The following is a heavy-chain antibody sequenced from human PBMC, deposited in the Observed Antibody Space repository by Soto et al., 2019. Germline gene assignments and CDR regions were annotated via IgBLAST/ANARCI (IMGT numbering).Heavy chain of an antibody. CDR3: ASGGYSGSDYSIDY. J-gene: IGHJ4*02. V-gene: IGHV3-64*01. CDR1: GFTFSSYA. D-gene: IGHD5-12*01. Sequence: EVQLVESGGGLVQPGGSLRLSCAASGFTFSSYAMHWVRQAPGKGLEYVSAISSNGGSTYYANSVKGRFTISRDNSKNTLYLQMGSLRAEDMAVYYCASGGYSGSDYSIDYWGQGTLVTVSS. CDR2: ISSNGGST.